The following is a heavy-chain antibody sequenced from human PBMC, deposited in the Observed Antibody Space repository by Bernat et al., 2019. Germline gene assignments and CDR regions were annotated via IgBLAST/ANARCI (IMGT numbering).Heavy chain of an antibody. V-gene: IGHV2-70*15. CDR2: IDWDDDK. D-gene: IGHD6-19*01. CDR3: ARMRRAVDGTSLGVDFDY. CDR1: GFSLSTSGMC. Sequence: QVTLRESGPALVKPTQTLTLTCTFSGFSLSTSGMCVSWIRQPPGKALEWLARIDWDDDKYYSTSLKTRLTISKDTSKNQVVLTMTNMDPVDTATYYCARMRRAVDGTSLGVDFDYLGQGTLVTVSS. J-gene: IGHJ4*02.